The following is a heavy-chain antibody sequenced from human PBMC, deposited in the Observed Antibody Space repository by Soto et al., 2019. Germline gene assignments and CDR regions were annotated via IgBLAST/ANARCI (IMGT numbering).Heavy chain of an antibody. V-gene: IGHV3-30*18. Sequence: GGSLRLPYAAAGVTFSSYGRHRVRQAPGKGLEWVAVISYDGSNKYYADSVKGRFTISRDNSKNTLYLQMNSLRAEDTAVYYCAKGPRGTTAYYFDYWGQGTLVTVSS. CDR3: AKGPRGTTAYYFDY. J-gene: IGHJ4*02. CDR1: GVTFSSYG. D-gene: IGHD4-17*01. CDR2: ISYDGSNK.